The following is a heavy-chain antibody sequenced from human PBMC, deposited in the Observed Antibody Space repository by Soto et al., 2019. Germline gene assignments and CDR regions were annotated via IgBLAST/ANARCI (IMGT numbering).Heavy chain of an antibody. CDR2: ISGSGGST. D-gene: IGHD3-22*01. V-gene: IGHV3-23*01. CDR3: AKSYYYDSSGYYHITHDY. Sequence: GGSLRLSCAASGFTFSSYAMSWVRQAPGKGLEWVSAISGSGGSTYYADSVKGRFTISRDNSKNTLYLQMNSLRAEDTAVYYCAKSYYYDSSGYYHITHDYWGKGTLVTVS. J-gene: IGHJ4*02. CDR1: GFTFSSYA.